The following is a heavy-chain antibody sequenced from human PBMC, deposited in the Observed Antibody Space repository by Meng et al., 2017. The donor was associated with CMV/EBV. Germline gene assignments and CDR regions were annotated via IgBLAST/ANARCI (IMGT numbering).Heavy chain of an antibody. CDR3: ARGPEVDYGDYVGLDY. J-gene: IGHJ4*02. CDR2: IYTSGST. Sequence: GRLQEWGPGLVKPLATLSLTCTVSGGSISSYYWSWIRQPAGKGLEWIGRIYTSGSTNYNPSLKIRVTMSVDTSKNQFSLKLSSVTAADTAVYYCARGPEVDYGDYVGLDYWGQGTLVTVSS. V-gene: IGHV4-4*07. D-gene: IGHD4-17*01. CDR1: GGSISSYY.